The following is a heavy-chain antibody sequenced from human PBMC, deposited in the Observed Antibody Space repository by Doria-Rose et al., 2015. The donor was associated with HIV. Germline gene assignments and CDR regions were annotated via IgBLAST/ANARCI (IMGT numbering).Heavy chain of an antibody. Sequence: EVQLLESGGGLVQPGRSLRLSCVGSGFSFESYAMHWVRLAPGKGLEWVAGISWDSGAEGNADSVWGRFTISRDNAKKSVYLEMRSLRPEDTSFYYCAKAPIIGPKYYFYMDVWGKGTSVTVSS. V-gene: IGHV3-9*01. D-gene: IGHD3-3*01. CDR2: ISWDSGAE. CDR3: AKAPIIGPKYYFYMDV. J-gene: IGHJ6*03. CDR1: GFSFESYA.